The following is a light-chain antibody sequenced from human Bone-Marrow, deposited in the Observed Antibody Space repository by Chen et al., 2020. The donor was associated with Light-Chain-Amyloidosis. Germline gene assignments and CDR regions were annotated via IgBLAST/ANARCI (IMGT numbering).Light chain of an antibody. CDR2: AVS. V-gene: IGLV2-14*01. J-gene: IGLJ3*02. CDR3: SSYTSSGTLGV. CDR1: SSDVGGYNY. Sequence: QSALTQPASVSGSPGQSITISCTGTSSDVGGYNYVSWYQQHPGKAPKIIIYAVSNRPSGVSNRFSGSKSDNPASLTISGLQAEDEADYYCSSYTSSGTLGVFGGRTKLTVL.